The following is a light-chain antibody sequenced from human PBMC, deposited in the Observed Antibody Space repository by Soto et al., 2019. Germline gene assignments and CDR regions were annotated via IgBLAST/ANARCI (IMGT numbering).Light chain of an antibody. Sequence: EIVLTQSPGTLSLSPGGRATLSCRASQSVSSSYLAWYQQKPGQAPRLLIYGVYTRAPGIPAGFSGSGSGTEFTLTISSLQSEDFAVYYCQQYHSWPPRTFGQGTKVDIK. CDR1: QSVSSSY. V-gene: IGKV3-20*01. CDR3: QQYHSWPPRT. J-gene: IGKJ1*01. CDR2: GVY.